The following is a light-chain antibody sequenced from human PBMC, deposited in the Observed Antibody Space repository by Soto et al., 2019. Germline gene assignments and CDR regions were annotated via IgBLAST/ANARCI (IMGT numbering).Light chain of an antibody. CDR2: SAS. CDR1: QNIDSW. Sequence: DIQMTQSPSTLSASIGDRITISCRASQNIDSWLAWYQQRPGKAPKLLIYSASNLESGVPSRFSGSGSGTDFTLTITSLQPDDFATYYCQQYSDYSQSFGQGTQVEVK. CDR3: QQYSDYSQS. J-gene: IGKJ1*01. V-gene: IGKV1-5*03.